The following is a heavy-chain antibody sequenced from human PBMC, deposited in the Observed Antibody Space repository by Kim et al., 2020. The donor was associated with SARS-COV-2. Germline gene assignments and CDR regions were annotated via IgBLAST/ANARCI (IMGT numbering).Heavy chain of an antibody. J-gene: IGHJ4*02. CDR1: GGSISSSSYY. D-gene: IGHD3-22*01. CDR3: ARHIPLGTMIVVHPVFDY. CDR2: IYDSGST. V-gene: IGHV4-39*01. Sequence: SETLSLTCTVSGGSISSSSYYWGWIRQPPGKGLEWIGSIYDSGSTYYNTSLKSRVTISVDTSKNKFSLKLSSVTAADTAVYYCARHIPLGTMIVVHPVFDYWGQGTLVTVSS.